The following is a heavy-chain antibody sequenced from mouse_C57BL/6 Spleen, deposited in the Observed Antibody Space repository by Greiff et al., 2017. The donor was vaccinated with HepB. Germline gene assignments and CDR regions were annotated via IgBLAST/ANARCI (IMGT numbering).Heavy chain of an antibody. J-gene: IGHJ3*01. Sequence: EVMLVESEGGLVQPGSSMKLSCTASGFTFSDYYMAWVRQVPEKGLEWVANINYDGSSTYYLDSLKSRFIISRDNAKNILYLQMSSLKSEDTATYYCARDRDYYGSSLAWFAYWGQGTLVTVSA. D-gene: IGHD1-1*01. CDR3: ARDRDYYGSSLAWFAY. CDR1: GFTFSDYY. V-gene: IGHV5-16*01. CDR2: INYDGSST.